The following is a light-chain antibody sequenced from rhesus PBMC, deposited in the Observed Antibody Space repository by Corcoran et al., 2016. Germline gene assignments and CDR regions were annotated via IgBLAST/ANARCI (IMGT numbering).Light chain of an antibody. CDR2: KAS. CDR1: QSISSW. J-gene: IGKJ1*01. Sequence: DIQMTQSPSSLSASVGDTVTITCRARQSISSWLAWYQQKPGKAPKLLNYKASTLQSGVPSRFSGSGSGTDFTLTISSLQSEDFATYYCQQYSSSPWTFGQGTKVEIK. CDR3: QQYSSSPWT. V-gene: IGKV1-22*01.